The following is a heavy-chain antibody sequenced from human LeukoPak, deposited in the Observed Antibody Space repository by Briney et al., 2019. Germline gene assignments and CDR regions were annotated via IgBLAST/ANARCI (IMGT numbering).Heavy chain of an antibody. Sequence: ASETLSLTCTVSGYSISSGYYWGWIRQPPGKGLEWIGSIYHSGSTYYNPSLKSRVTISVDTSKNQFSLKLSSVTAADTAVYYCARGPDDYYYDSSGYYSDYWGQGTLVTVSS. CDR1: GYSISSGYY. CDR2: IYHSGST. CDR3: ARGPDDYYYDSSGYYSDY. D-gene: IGHD3-22*01. V-gene: IGHV4-38-2*02. J-gene: IGHJ4*02.